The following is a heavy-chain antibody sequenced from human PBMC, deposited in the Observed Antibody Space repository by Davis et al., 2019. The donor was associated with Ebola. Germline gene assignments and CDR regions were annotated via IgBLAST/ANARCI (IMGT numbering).Heavy chain of an antibody. J-gene: IGHJ6*02. CDR2: IWYDGSNK. Sequence: GESLKISCAASGFTFSSYGMHWVRQAPGKGLEWVAVIWYDGSNKYYADSVKGRFTISRDNSKNTLYLQMNSLRAEDTAVYYCAREMFGTEDVWGQGTTVTVSS. V-gene: IGHV3-33*01. CDR1: GFTFSSYG. D-gene: IGHD3-16*01. CDR3: AREMFGTEDV.